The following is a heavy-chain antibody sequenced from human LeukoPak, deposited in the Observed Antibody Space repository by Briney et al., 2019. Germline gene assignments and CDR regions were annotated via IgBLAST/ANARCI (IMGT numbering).Heavy chain of an antibody. Sequence: GGSLRLSCGASGFTFSSYTMNWVRQAPGKGLVWVSSISSGSTYIFYGDSVKGRFTTSRDNAKSSVFLQMNSLRDDDTAVYYCTRAPLGESDYWGQGTLVTVSS. V-gene: IGHV3-21*01. CDR2: ISSGSTYI. J-gene: IGHJ4*02. CDR3: TRAPLGESDY. CDR1: GFTFSSYT. D-gene: IGHD3-10*01.